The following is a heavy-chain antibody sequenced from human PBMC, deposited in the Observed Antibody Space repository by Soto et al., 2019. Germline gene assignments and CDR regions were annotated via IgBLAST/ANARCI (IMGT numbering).Heavy chain of an antibody. CDR1: GGSISSYY. CDR3: AGGPSTVTTVIDY. D-gene: IGHD4-17*01. J-gene: IGHJ4*02. V-gene: IGHV4-59*01. Sequence: SETLSLTCTVSGGSISSYYWSWIRQPPGKGLEWIGYIYYSGSTNYNPSLKSRVTISVDTSKNQFSLKLSSVTAADTAVYYCAGGPSTVTTVIDYWGQGTLVTVSS. CDR2: IYYSGST.